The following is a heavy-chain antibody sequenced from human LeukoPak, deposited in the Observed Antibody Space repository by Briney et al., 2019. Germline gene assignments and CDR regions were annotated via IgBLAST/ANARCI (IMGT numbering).Heavy chain of an antibody. D-gene: IGHD3-10*01. CDR3: ARTSEDYYGSGSYLDYFDY. CDR1: GYTFTSYY. V-gene: IGHV1-46*01. CDR2: INPSGGST. J-gene: IGHJ4*02. Sequence: ASVKVSCKASGYTFTSYYMHWVRQAPGQGLEWMGIINPSGGSTSYAQKFQGRVTMTRDTSTSTVYMELSSRRSEDTAVYYCARTSEDYYGSGSYLDYFDYWGQGTLVTVSS.